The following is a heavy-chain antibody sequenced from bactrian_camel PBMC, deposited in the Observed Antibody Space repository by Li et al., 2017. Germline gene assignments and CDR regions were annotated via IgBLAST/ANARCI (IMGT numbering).Heavy chain of an antibody. CDR3: AADYRYGGSWYDY. CDR2: ISRAGTT. D-gene: IGHD6*01. CDR1: GYTFSACA. J-gene: IGHJ4*01. Sequence: HVQLVESGGGSVQAGGSLKLSCVASGYTFSACAMGWHRQAPYGERKLVAEISRAGTTRYADSAKGRFTISRDNAKNTVYLQMNSLKSADTALYYCAADYRYGGSWYDYWGQGTQVTVS. V-gene: IGHV3S53*01.